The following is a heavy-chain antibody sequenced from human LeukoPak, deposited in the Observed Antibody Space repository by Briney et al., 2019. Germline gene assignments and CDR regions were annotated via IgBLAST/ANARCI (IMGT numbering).Heavy chain of an antibody. CDR3: ARGGEEYCSGGSCYSAGLYGMDV. V-gene: IGHV1-69*06. J-gene: IGHJ6*04. D-gene: IGHD2-15*01. CDR2: TIPIFGTA. CDR1: GGTFSSYA. Sequence: SVKVSCKASGGTFSSYAISWVRQAPGQGLEWMGGTIPIFGTANYAQKFQGRVTITADKSTSTAYMELSSLRSEDTAVYYCARGGEEYCSGGSCYSAGLYGMDVWGKGTTVTVSS.